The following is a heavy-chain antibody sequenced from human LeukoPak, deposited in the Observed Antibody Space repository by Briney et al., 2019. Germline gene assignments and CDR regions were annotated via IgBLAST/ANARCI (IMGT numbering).Heavy chain of an antibody. J-gene: IGHJ4*02. D-gene: IGHD1-26*01. Sequence: ASVKVSCKASEYTVAAYYIHWVRQAPGQGLEWMGWINPNTGGPFYAQKFQGRVTMTWDTSITTAYMELTRVTSDDTATYYCARHRNSQCTGAGDYWGQGTLVTVSS. V-gene: IGHV1-2*02. CDR3: ARHRNSQCTGAGDY. CDR1: EYTVAAYY. CDR2: INPNTGGP.